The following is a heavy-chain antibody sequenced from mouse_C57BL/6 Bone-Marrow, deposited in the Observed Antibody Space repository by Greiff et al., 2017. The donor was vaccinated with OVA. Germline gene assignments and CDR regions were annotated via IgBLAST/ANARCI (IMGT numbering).Heavy chain of an antibody. CDR1: GYTFTSYW. V-gene: IGHV1-69*01. CDR3: ARSKEVYYDYPFAY. D-gene: IGHD2-4*01. CDR2: LDPSDSYT. J-gene: IGHJ3*01. Sequence: QVQLQQPGAELVMPGASVKLSCKASGYTFTSYWMHWVKQRPGQGLEWIGELDPSDSYTNYNQKFKGKSTLTVDKSSSTAYMQLSSLTSEDSAVYYCARSKEVYYDYPFAYWGQGTLVTVSA.